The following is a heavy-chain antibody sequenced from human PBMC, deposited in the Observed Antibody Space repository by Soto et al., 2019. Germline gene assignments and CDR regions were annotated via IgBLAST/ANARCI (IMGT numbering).Heavy chain of an antibody. CDR1: GGSISSYY. CDR2: IYYSGST. V-gene: IGHV4-59*01. Sequence: QVQLQESGPGLVKPSETLSLTCTVSGGSISSYYWSWIRQPPGKGLEWIGYIYYSGSTNYNPSLKSRVTISVDTSKNQFSLKLSSVTPADTAVYYCARGATNFEYWAQGTLVTVSS. CDR3: ARGATNFEY. J-gene: IGHJ4*02.